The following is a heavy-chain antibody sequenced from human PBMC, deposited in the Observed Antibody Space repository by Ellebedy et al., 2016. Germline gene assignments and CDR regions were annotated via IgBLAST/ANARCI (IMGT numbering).Heavy chain of an antibody. J-gene: IGHJ6*02. CDR3: AREFSALWFGESLSGMDV. Sequence: ASVKVSCKASGYIFTAYTLHWVRQAPGQRLEWMGWINAGNGNTKYSQKFQGRVTITRDTSAGTAYMGLRSLRSDDTAVYYCAREFSALWFGESLSGMDVWGQGTTVTVSS. CDR2: INAGNGNT. V-gene: IGHV1-3*01. D-gene: IGHD3-10*01. CDR1: GYIFTAYT.